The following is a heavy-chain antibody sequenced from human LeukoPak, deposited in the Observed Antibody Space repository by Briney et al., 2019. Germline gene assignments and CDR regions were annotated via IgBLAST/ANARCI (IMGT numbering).Heavy chain of an antibody. CDR1: GFTFSTYA. CDR2: ISGGGGTT. J-gene: IGHJ4*02. CDR3: AKYFGSGSRFSDY. D-gene: IGHD3-10*01. V-gene: IGHV3-23*01. Sequence: PGGSLRLSCAASGFTFSTYAMTWVRQAPGKGLEWVSAISGGGGTTYYADSVKGRFTISRDKPKNTLYLQMNSLRAEDTAVYYCAKYFGSGSRFSDYCGQGALCTVSS.